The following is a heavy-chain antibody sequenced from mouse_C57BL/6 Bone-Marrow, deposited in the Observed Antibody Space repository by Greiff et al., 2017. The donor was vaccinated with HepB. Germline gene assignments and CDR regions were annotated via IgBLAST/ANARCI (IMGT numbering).Heavy chain of an antibody. V-gene: IGHV1-4*01. Sequence: QVQLKQSGAELARPGASVKMSCKASGYTFTSYTMHWVKQRPGQGLEWIGYINPSSCYTKYNQKFKDKATLTADKSSSTAYMQRSSLTSEDSAVYYCAFYDYDYFDYWGQGTTLTVSS. CDR1: GYTFTSYT. J-gene: IGHJ2*01. D-gene: IGHD2-4*01. CDR3: AFYDYDYFDY. CDR2: INPSSCYT.